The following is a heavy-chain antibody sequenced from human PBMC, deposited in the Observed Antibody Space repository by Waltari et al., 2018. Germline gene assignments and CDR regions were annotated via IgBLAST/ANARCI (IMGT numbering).Heavy chain of an antibody. CDR3: ATAIAAAGTLDY. CDR2: FDPEDGET. Sequence: QVQLVQSGAEVKKPGASVKVSCKVSGYTLTELSMHWVRQAPGKGLEWMGGFDPEDGETIYAQKFQCRVTMTEDTSTDTAYMELSSLGSEDTAVYYCATAIAAAGTLDYWGQGTLVTVSS. J-gene: IGHJ4*02. D-gene: IGHD6-13*01. V-gene: IGHV1-24*01. CDR1: GYTLTELS.